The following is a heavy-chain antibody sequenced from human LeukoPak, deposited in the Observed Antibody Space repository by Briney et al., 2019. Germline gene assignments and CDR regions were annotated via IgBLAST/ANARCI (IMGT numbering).Heavy chain of an antibody. Sequence: PSETLSLTCTVSGGSISSSSYYWGWIRQPPGKGLEWIGSIYYSGSTYYNPSLKSRVTMSVDTSKNQFSLKLSSVTAADTAVYYCARASWRQLWYGALDTWGQGTMVTVSS. CDR1: GGSISSSSYY. V-gene: IGHV4-39*07. CDR2: IYYSGST. J-gene: IGHJ3*02. D-gene: IGHD5-18*01. CDR3: ARASWRQLWYGALDT.